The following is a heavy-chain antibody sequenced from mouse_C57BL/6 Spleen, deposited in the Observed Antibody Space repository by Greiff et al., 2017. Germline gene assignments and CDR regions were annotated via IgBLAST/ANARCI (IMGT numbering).Heavy chain of an antibody. D-gene: IGHD2-5*01. CDR1: GYTFTDYN. CDR3: SAYYSNYQFAY. V-gene: IGHV1-18*01. CDR2: INPNNGGT. Sequence: EVQLQESGPELVKPGASVKIPCKASGYTFTDYNMDWVKQSHGKSLEWIGDINPNNGGTIYNQQFKGKATLTVDKSSSTAYMELRSLTSEDTAVYYCSAYYSNYQFAYWGQGTLVTVSA. J-gene: IGHJ3*01.